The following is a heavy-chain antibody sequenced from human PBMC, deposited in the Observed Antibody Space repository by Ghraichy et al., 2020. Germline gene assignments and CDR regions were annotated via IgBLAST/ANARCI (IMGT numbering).Heavy chain of an antibody. CDR2: ISGSAGST. CDR1: GFTFSSYA. V-gene: IGHV3-23*01. Sequence: GGSLRLSCAASGFTFSSYAMSWVRQAPGKGLEWVSAISGSAGSTYYADSVKGRFTISRDNSKKTLYLQMNSLRAEDTAEYYCAKESRPNRWGSPVGHFDYWGQATLVTVSS. J-gene: IGHJ4*02. CDR3: AKESRPNRWGSPVGHFDY. D-gene: IGHD2-21*01.